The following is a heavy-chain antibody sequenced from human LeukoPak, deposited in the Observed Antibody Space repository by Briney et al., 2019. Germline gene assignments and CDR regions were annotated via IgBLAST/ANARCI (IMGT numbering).Heavy chain of an antibody. CDR3: EDGSLPGYFDP. D-gene: IGHD3-10*01. J-gene: IGHJ5*02. Sequence: SETLSLTCTVSGGSISGLWWSWIRQPPGKGLEWIGYIYPTGSTSYNPSLQSRVTMSLDTSNNQFSLNLTSVTAADTAVYYCEDGSLPGYFDPWGQGTMVTVSS. V-gene: IGHV4-4*08. CDR2: IYPTGST. CDR1: GGSISGLW.